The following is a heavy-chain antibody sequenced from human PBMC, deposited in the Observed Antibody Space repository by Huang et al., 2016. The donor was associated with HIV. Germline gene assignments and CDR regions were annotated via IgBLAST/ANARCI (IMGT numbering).Heavy chain of an antibody. CDR2: INSDGSSS. V-gene: IGHV3-74*01. CDR1: GFTFSSYW. CDR3: VRDPRIQSWLNYFDY. D-gene: IGHD3-22*01. J-gene: IGHJ4*02. Sequence: EVQLVESGGGLVQPGWSLRLTCAASGFTFSSYWMHWVRQAPGKGLVWVSRINSDGSSSGYADSVKGRFTISRDNAKNTLYLQMNSLRAEDTAVYYCVRDPRIQSWLNYFDYWGQGTLVSVSS.